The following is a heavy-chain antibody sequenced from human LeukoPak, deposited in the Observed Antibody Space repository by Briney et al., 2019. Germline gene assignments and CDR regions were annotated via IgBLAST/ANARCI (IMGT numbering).Heavy chain of an antibody. CDR3: VSYCGGSCNGAFDI. D-gene: IGHD2-15*01. V-gene: IGHV3-48*03. CDR1: GFAFRAYE. J-gene: IGHJ3*02. CDR2: TSSSGSLT. Sequence: GGPLRFSCAASGFAFRAYEMNWVRQAPGKGLEWVSYTSSSGSLTYYVDSVKGRFTISKDNAKNSLYLQMNSLRAEDTAIYYCVSYCGGSCNGAFDIWGQGTMVTVSS.